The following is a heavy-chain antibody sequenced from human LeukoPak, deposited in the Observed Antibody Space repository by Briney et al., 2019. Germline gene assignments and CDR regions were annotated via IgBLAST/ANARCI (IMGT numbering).Heavy chain of an antibody. CDR1: IDSFSNHH. Sequence: SSETLSLTCAVYIDSFSNHHWNWIRQTPAKGMEWIGEVNESGGTNISPSLRSRVILSVDTSKNQFSLKLISVTVADTAIYYCARGQGATVPQVGKNWFDPWGQGTRVTVSS. CDR2: VNESGGT. CDR3: ARGQGATVPQVGKNWFDP. D-gene: IGHD1-26*01. J-gene: IGHJ5*02. V-gene: IGHV4-34*01.